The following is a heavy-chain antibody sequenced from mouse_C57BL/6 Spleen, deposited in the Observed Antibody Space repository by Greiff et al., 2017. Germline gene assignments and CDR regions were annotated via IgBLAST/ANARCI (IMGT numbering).Heavy chain of an antibody. CDR2: ISDGGSYT. J-gene: IGHJ2*01. Sequence: DVMLVESGGGLVKPGGSLKLSCAASGFTFSSYAMSWVRQTPEKRLEWVATISDGGSYTYYPDNVKGRVTISRDNAKNNLYLQMSHLKSEDTAMYYCARGDYYFDYWGQGTTLTVSS. V-gene: IGHV5-4*03. CDR1: GFTFSSYA. CDR3: ARGDYYFDY.